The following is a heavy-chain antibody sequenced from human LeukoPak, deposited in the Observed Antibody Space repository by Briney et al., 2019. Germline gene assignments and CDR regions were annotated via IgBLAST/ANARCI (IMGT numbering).Heavy chain of an antibody. D-gene: IGHD3-10*01. CDR1: GFTFSSYA. CDR3: ASDQIMVRGVITHYYYYGMDV. CDR2: ISGSGGST. Sequence: PGGSLRLSCAASGFTFSSYAMSWVRQAPGKGLEWVSAISGSGGSTYYADSVKGRFTISRDNSKNTLYLQMNSLRAEDTAVYYCASDQIMVRGVITHYYYYGMDVWGQGTTVTVSS. J-gene: IGHJ6*02. V-gene: IGHV3-23*01.